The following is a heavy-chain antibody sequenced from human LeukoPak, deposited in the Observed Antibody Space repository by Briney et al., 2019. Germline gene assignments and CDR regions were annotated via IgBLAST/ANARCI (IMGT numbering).Heavy chain of an antibody. Sequence: GASVKVSSKASGYTFTSYYMHWVRQAPGQGLEWMGIINPSGGSTSYAQKFQGRVTMTRDTSTSTVYMELSSLRSEDTAVYYCARDSTMNYYDSSGYHPHFDYWGQGTLVTVSS. CDR1: GYTFTSYY. D-gene: IGHD3-22*01. V-gene: IGHV1-46*01. CDR2: INPSGGST. CDR3: ARDSTMNYYDSSGYHPHFDY. J-gene: IGHJ4*02.